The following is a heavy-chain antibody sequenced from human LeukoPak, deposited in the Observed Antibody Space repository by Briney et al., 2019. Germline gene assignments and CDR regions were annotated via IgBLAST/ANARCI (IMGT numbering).Heavy chain of an antibody. V-gene: IGHV3-7*03. CDR3: ARSIPYGTTWYGRSDY. D-gene: IGHD6-13*01. CDR1: GFPFSSYS. J-gene: IGHJ4*02. CDR2: VKPDGTTK. Sequence: GGSLRLSCAASGFPFSSYSMTWVRQAPGKGLEWVANVKPDGTTKFYVDSVKGRFTISRDNALNSLYLQMNSLRAEDTAIYYCARSIPYGTTWYGRSDYWGQGTLVTVSS.